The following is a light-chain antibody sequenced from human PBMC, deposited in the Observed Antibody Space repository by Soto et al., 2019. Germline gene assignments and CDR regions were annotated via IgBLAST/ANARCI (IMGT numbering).Light chain of an antibody. J-gene: IGKJ1*01. CDR1: HSISSC. Sequence: IHMTQSPSTLSASXGDRVTITCRVSHSISSCLAWYQQKPGKAXKLLIYAASSLQSGVPSRFSGSVSGTDCTLTISSLQPEEFATYYCQQYNSYSFGQGTKVDIK. CDR3: QQYNSYS. CDR2: AAS. V-gene: IGKV1-5*01.